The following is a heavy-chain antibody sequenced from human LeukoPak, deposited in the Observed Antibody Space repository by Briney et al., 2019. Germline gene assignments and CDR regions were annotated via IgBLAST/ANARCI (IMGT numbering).Heavy chain of an antibody. Sequence: SVKVSCKASGGTFSSYAISWVRQAPGQGLEWMGGIIPIFGTANYAQKFQGRVTITTDESTSTAYMGLSSLRSEDTAVYYCARGTSVRGVIRWFDPWGQGTLVTVSS. J-gene: IGHJ5*02. CDR1: GGTFSSYA. V-gene: IGHV1-69*05. CDR2: IIPIFGTA. D-gene: IGHD3-10*02. CDR3: ARGTSVRGVIRWFDP.